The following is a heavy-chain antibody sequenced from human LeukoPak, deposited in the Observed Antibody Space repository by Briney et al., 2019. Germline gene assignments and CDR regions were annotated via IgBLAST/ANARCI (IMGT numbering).Heavy chain of an antibody. CDR1: GFTFSSYA. CDR3: ARGARLVGGLYYFDS. J-gene: IGHJ4*02. Sequence: PGGSLRLSCAASGFTFSSYAMSWVRQAPGKGLEWVSAISGSGGSTYYADSVKGRLTISRDNSQNTLYLQMNSLRAEDTAVYYCARGARLVGGLYYFDSWGQGTLVTVSS. V-gene: IGHV3-23*01. CDR2: ISGSGGST. D-gene: IGHD3-9*01.